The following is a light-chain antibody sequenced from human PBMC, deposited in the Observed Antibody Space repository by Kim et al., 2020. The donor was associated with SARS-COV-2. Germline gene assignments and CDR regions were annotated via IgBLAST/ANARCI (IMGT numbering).Light chain of an antibody. V-gene: IGKV1-16*01. CDR2: AAS. Sequence: DVQMTQSPSSLSASVGDRVTITCRASQDISNYLAWFQQKPGKATKSLIYAASSLQSGVPSRFSGSRSGTDFTLTISSLQPEDFATYYCQQYTNYPPTFGPGTKVDIK. J-gene: IGKJ1*01. CDR3: QQYTNYPPT. CDR1: QDISNY.